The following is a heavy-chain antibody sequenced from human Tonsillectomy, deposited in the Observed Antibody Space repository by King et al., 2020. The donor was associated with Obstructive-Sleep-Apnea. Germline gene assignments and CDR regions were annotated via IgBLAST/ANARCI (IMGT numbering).Heavy chain of an antibody. D-gene: IGHD6-13*01. J-gene: IGHJ4*02. CDR3: ARRGSGSSWPFFDY. Sequence: VQLVESGGGFVKPGGSLRLSCAASPFSFSDYDMAWIRQAPGKGLECLSYISSTGYTIYYADSMKGRFTISRDNAKTSLHMQMTSLRAEDTAVYFCARRGSGSSWPFFDYWGQGTLVSVSS. V-gene: IGHV3-11*01. CDR1: PFSFSDYD. CDR2: ISSTGYTI.